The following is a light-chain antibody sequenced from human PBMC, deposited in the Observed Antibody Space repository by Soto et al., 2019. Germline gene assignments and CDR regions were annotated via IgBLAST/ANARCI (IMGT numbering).Light chain of an antibody. V-gene: IGLV3-25*03. CDR3: QSADSSGTYVV. Sequence: SYELTQPPSVSVSPGQTARITCSGDALQKQYAYWYQQKPGQAPVLVIYKDSERPSGIPERFSGSSSGTTVTLTISGVQAEDEDDYYCQSADSSGTYVVFGGGTKLTVL. CDR2: KDS. J-gene: IGLJ2*01. CDR1: ALQKQY.